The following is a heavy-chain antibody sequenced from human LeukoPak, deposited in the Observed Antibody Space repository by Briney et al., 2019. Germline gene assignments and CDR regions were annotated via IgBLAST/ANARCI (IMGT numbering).Heavy chain of an antibody. V-gene: IGHV3-66*01. CDR1: GFTVSSNY. Sequence: PGGSLRLSCAASGFTVSSNYMSWVRQAPGKGLEWVSVIYSGDITYYADSVKGRFTISRGNSKNTLYLQMNSLRAEDTAVYYCARNFQYSGSYSSGWFDPWGQGTLVTVSS. CDR3: ARNFQYSGSYSSGWFDP. D-gene: IGHD1-26*01. J-gene: IGHJ5*02. CDR2: IYSGDIT.